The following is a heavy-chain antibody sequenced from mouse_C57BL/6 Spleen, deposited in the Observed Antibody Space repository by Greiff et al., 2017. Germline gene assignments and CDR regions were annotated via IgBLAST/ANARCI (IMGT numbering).Heavy chain of an antibody. Sequence: EVKLVESGGGLVKPGGSLKLSCAASGYTFSSYAMPWVRQTPGQRLEWVGTISDGGSYTNYPDNVKGRYTISRDKTKNKQYLQMSHLKSEDTAVYYCARWTWTGAMDYWGQGTSVTVSS. CDR1: GYTFSSYA. V-gene: IGHV5-4*03. D-gene: IGHD4-1*01. CDR2: ISDGGSYT. CDR3: ARWTWTGAMDY. J-gene: IGHJ4*01.